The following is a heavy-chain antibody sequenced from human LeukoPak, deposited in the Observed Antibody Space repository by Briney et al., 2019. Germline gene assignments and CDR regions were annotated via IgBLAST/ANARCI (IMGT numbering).Heavy chain of an antibody. Sequence: GGSLRLSCAVSGFTFSNYWMSWVRQAPGKGLEWVANIKQDGSEKYYVDSVKGRFTISRDNAKNSLYLQMNSLRAEDTAVYYCAREALRFFERQTIPSYMDVCGKGTTVTVSS. D-gene: IGHD3-3*01. CDR3: AREALRFFERQTIPSYMDV. V-gene: IGHV3-7*01. CDR2: IKQDGSEK. CDR1: GFTFSNYW. J-gene: IGHJ6*03.